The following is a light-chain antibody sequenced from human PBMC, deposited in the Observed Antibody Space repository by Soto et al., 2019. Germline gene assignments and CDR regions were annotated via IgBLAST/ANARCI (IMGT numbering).Light chain of an antibody. CDR2: DAS. CDR3: QQRSNWPPLIT. V-gene: IGKV3-11*01. J-gene: IGKJ5*01. Sequence: PSTLYVSRGEIATLPSSANQSVSSYLAWYQQKPGQAPRLLIYDASNRATGIPARFSGSGSGTDFTLTISSLEPEDFAVYYCQQRSNWPPLITFCQGTRLGIK. CDR1: QSVSSY.